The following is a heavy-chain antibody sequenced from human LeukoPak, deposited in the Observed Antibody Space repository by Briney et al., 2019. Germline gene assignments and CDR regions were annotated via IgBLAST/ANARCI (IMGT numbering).Heavy chain of an antibody. Sequence: VASVKVSCKGSGYTFISYGIGWVRQAPGQGLEWMGWISANNGDTNYAQRLQGRVTMTKDTSTSTAYMELWSLSSDDPAVYYCGRGGGGWYVDHWGQGTLVTVSS. CDR1: GYTFISYG. CDR2: ISANNGDT. V-gene: IGHV1-18*04. CDR3: GRGGGGWYVDH. D-gene: IGHD6-19*01. J-gene: IGHJ4*02.